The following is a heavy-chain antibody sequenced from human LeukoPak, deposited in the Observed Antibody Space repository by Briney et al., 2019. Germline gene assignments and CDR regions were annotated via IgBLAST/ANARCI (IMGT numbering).Heavy chain of an antibody. V-gene: IGHV3-43*01. Sequence: GGSLRLSCAASGFTFSSYTMHWVRQAPGKGLEWVSLISWDGGSTYYADSVKGRFTISRDNSKNSLYLQMNSLRTEDTALYYCAKDRGDGYPPYYFDYWGQGTLVTVSS. D-gene: IGHD5-24*01. CDR1: GFTFSSYT. CDR2: ISWDGGST. J-gene: IGHJ4*02. CDR3: AKDRGDGYPPYYFDY.